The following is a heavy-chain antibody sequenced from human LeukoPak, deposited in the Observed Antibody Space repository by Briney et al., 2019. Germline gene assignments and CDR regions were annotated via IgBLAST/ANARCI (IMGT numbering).Heavy chain of an antibody. D-gene: IGHD3-10*01. CDR3: AGSIWFGEFSFDY. CDR2: ISGSGGST. CDR1: GFTFSSYA. J-gene: IGHJ4*02. Sequence: GGSLRLSCAASGFTFSSYAMGWVRQAPGKGLEWVSAISGSGGSTYYADSVKGRFTISRDNSKNTLYLQMNSLRAEDTAVYYCAGSIWFGEFSFDYWGQGTLVTVSS. V-gene: IGHV3-23*01.